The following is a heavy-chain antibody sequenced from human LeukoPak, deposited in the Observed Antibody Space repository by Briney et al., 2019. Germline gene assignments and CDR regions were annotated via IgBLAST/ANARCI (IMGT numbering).Heavy chain of an antibody. D-gene: IGHD6-13*01. J-gene: IGHJ6*02. V-gene: IGHV3-33*08. CDR1: GFTFSSYW. CDR3: TRGPPAAGTYEGYYYGMDV. CDR2: IWYDGSNK. Sequence: GGSLRLSCAASGFTFSSYWMHWVRQAPGKGLEWVAVIWYDGSNKYYADSVKGRFTISRDNSKNTLYLQMNSLRAEDTAVYYGTRGPPAAGTYEGYYYGMDVWGQGTTVTVSS.